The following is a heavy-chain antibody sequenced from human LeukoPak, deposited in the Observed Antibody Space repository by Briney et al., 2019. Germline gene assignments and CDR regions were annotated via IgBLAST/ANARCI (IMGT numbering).Heavy chain of an antibody. V-gene: IGHV4-39*07. CDR2: IYYSGST. J-gene: IGHJ4*02. D-gene: IGHD6-13*01. CDR1: GGSISSSSYY. Sequence: SETLSLTCTVSGGSISSSSYYWGWIRQPPGKGLEWIGSIYYSGSTYYNPSLKSRVTISVDTSKNQFSLKLSSVSAADTAVYYCARVFGSWDTLDYWGQGTLVTVSS. CDR3: ARVFGSWDTLDY.